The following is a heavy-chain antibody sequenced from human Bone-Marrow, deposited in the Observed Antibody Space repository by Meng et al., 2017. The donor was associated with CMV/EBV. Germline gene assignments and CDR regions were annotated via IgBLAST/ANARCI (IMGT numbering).Heavy chain of an antibody. CDR3: ASEALGFVIFPSAGRWFDP. D-gene: IGHD3/OR15-3a*01. J-gene: IGHJ5*02. Sequence: SDTLSLTCTVSGGSISSSSYYWGWIRQPPGKGLGWIGSIYYSGSTYYNPSLKSRVTISVDTSKNQFSLKLSSVTAADTAVYYCASEALGFVIFPSAGRWFDPWGQGTLVTVS. CDR1: GGSISSSSYY. V-gene: IGHV4-39*07. CDR2: IYYSGST.